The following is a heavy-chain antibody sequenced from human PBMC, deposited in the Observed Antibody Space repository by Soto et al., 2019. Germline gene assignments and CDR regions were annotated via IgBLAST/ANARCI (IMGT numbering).Heavy chain of an antibody. CDR3: AREGVAAATRPWGDAFDI. Sequence: QVQLVQSGAEVKRPGASVKVSCKASGYTFTNDVIHWVRQAPGQRLEWMGWIGTGTTGTDYSQRFLGRVTFTRDTSASTVYMALSSLRSEDTGVYYCAREGVAAATRPWGDAFDIWGQGTMVTVSS. CDR2: IGTGTTGT. D-gene: IGHD6-25*01. CDR1: GYTFTNDV. V-gene: IGHV1-3*04. J-gene: IGHJ3*02.